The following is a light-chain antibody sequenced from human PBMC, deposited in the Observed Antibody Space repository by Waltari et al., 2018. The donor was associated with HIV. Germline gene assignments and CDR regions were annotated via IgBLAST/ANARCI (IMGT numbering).Light chain of an antibody. V-gene: IGLV2-8*01. CDR1: SSDVGGYNY. J-gene: IGLJ2*01. Sequence: QSALTQPPSASGSPGQSVTISCTGTSSDVGGYNYVSWYQQHPGKAPKLMIYEVNKRPSGVPDLFSGSKSGNTASLTVSGLQAEDEADYYCSSYAGSNNRVFGGGTKLTVL. CDR3: SSYAGSNNRV. CDR2: EVN.